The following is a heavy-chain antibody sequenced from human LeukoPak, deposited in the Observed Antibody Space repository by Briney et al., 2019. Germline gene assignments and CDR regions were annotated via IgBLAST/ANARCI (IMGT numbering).Heavy chain of an antibody. CDR1: GFTLSSYW. J-gene: IGHJ4*02. CDR3: TRSFDY. V-gene: IGHV3-7*01. Sequence: GALRLSCVASGFTLSSYWMHWVRQSPGKGLEWVAIIKQDGSEKFYVDSVKGRFTISRDNAKNSLYLQMNSLRAEDTAVYYCTRSFDYWGQGTLVTVSS. CDR2: IKQDGSEK.